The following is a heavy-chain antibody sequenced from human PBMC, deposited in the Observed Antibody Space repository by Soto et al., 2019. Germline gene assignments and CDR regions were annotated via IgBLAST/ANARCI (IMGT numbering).Heavy chain of an antibody. CDR3: AREVQVHTPAFVY. CDR1: GGTFNTYA. V-gene: IGHV1-69*19. Sequence: QVQLVQSGAEMKKPGSSVKVSCQSSGGTFNTYAMNWVRQAPGQGPEWMGDISPMFGEANYAPKFQGRVTITADESTGTSYMQLSSLTSEDTALYFCAREVQVHTPAFVYRGQGTLVTVSS. CDR2: ISPMFGEA. D-gene: IGHD3-10*01. J-gene: IGHJ4*02.